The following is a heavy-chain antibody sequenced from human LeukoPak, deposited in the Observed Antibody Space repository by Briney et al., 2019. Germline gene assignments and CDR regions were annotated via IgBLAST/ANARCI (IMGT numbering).Heavy chain of an antibody. CDR3: AREGHYYDSSGYLSWFDP. V-gene: IGHV4-59*01. D-gene: IGHD3-22*01. Sequence: PSETLSPTCTLSGGSISSYYWSWIRQPPGKGLEWIGYIYYCGSTNYNPSLKSRVTISVDTSKNQFSLKLSSVTAADTAVHYCAREGHYYDSSGYLSWFDPWGQGTLVTVSS. J-gene: IGHJ5*02. CDR1: GGSISSYY. CDR2: IYYCGST.